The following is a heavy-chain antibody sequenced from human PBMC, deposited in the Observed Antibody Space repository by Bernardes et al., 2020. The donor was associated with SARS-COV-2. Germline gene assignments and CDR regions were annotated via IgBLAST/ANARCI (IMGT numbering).Heavy chain of an antibody. V-gene: IGHV3-7*01. CDR1: GFTFSRHW. CDR2: IKEDGSDK. Sequence: GGSLRLSCAASGFTFSRHWMTWVRQAPGKEVEWVGNIKEDGSDKYYVDSVKGRFTISKDNAKNLLYLQMNSLRAEDTAVYYCARDSAGYSYDYWGQGTLVTVSS. D-gene: IGHD5-18*01. J-gene: IGHJ4*02. CDR3: ARDSAGYSYDY.